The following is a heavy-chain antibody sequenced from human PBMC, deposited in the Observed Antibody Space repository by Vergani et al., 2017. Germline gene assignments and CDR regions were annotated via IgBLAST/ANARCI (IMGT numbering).Heavy chain of an antibody. CDR1: GFTFSSYA. D-gene: IGHD4-17*01. CDR3: AKGRTTWGDYYYMDV. CDR2: IYSGGSST. V-gene: IGHV3-23*03. J-gene: IGHJ6*03. Sequence: EVQLLESGGGLVQPGGSLRLSCAASGFTFSSYAMSWVRQAPGKGLEWVSVIYSGGSSTYYADSVKGRFTISRDNSKNTLYLQMNSLRAEDTAVYYCAKGRTTWGDYYYMDVWGKGTTVTVSS.